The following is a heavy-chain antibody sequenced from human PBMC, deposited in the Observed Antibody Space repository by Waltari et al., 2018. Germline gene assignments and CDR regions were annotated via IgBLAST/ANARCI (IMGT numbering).Heavy chain of an antibody. Sequence: QVQLQESGPGLVKPSETLSLTCTVSGGSISSHYWSWIRQPPGKGLEWIGYIYYSGSTNYNPSLKSRVTISVDTSKNQFSLKLSSVTAADTAVYYCARARGPKGIAAPHWYFDLWGRGTLVTVSS. CDR1: GGSISSHY. V-gene: IGHV4-59*11. CDR2: IYYSGST. J-gene: IGHJ2*01. D-gene: IGHD6-6*01. CDR3: ARARGPKGIAAPHWYFDL.